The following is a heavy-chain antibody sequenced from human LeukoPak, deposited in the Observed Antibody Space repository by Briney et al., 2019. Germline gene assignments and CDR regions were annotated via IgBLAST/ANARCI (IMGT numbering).Heavy chain of an antibody. CDR3: ARAATVTGDWYFDF. J-gene: IGHJ2*01. V-gene: IGHV5-51*01. CDR2: INPDNSDT. CDR1: GYRFTTYW. Sequence: NHGESLKISCKGSGYRFTTYWIGWVRQMPGKGLEWMGIINPDNSDTRYSPSFQGQVTMSADTSLRTVYLHWASLRTSDTATYYCARAATVTGDWYFDFWGPGTLVTVSP. D-gene: IGHD4-17*01.